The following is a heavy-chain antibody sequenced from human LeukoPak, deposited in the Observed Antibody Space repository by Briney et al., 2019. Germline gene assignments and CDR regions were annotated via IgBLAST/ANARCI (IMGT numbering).Heavy chain of an antibody. CDR3: ARHPRDGYNSPYFYYGVAV. V-gene: IGHV4-59*08. CDR2: IYYNAST. Sequence: PSETLSLICSVSGGSISRYYWSWIRQPPGKGLEWIGDIYYNASTNYNPSLKSRVTISVDTSKNQFSLKLSSVTAADTAVYYCARHPRDGYNSPYFYYGVAVWGHGTTVTVSS. D-gene: IGHD5-24*01. CDR1: GGSISRYY. J-gene: IGHJ6*02.